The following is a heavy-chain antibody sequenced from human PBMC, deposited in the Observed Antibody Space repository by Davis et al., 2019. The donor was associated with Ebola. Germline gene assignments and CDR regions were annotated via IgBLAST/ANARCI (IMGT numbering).Heavy chain of an antibody. CDR2: INTKTGNP. CDR1: GYTFTNYG. Sequence: AASVKVSCKASGYTFTNYGINWVRQAPGQGPQWMGWINTKTGNPTYAQGFTGRFVFSLDTSVSTAYLQISSLKAEDTAVYYCARPYSAWSPYYYGMDVWGKGTTVTVSS. D-gene: IGHD6-19*01. J-gene: IGHJ6*04. V-gene: IGHV7-4-1*02. CDR3: ARPYSAWSPYYYGMDV.